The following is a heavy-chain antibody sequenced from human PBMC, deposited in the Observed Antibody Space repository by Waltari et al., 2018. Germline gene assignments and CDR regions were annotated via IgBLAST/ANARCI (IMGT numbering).Heavy chain of an antibody. CDR1: GFTFSSYW. D-gene: IGHD3-22*01. Sequence: EVQLVESGGGLVQPGGSLRLSCAASGFTFSSYWMHWVRQAPGKGLVWVSRINSDGSSTSYAESVKGRFTISRDNAKNTLYLQMNSLRAEDTAVYYCARVGGYYDSSGYYYYWGQGTLVTVSS. J-gene: IGHJ4*02. V-gene: IGHV3-74*01. CDR3: ARVGGYYDSSGYYYY. CDR2: INSDGSST.